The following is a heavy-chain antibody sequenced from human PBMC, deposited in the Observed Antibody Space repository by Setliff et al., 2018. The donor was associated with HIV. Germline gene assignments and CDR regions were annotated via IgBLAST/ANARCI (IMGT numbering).Heavy chain of an antibody. CDR2: MNPNSGNT. J-gene: IGHJ3*02. CDR3: AGRRELPNDDAFDI. D-gene: IGHD1-26*01. Sequence: ASVKVSCKASGYTFTDYDINWVRQATGQGLEWMGWMNPNSGNTSYAQKFQGRVTMTRDTSTSTVYMELSSLRSEDTAVYYCAGRRELPNDDAFDIWGQGTMVTVSS. CDR1: GYTFTDYD. V-gene: IGHV1-8*02.